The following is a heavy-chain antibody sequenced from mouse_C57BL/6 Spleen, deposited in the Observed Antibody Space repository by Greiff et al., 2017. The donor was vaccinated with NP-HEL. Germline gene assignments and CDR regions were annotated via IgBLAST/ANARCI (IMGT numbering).Heavy chain of an antibody. V-gene: IGHV8-12*01. CDR2: IYWDDDK. Sequence: QVQLQQSGPGILQSSQTLSLTCSFSGFSLSTSGMGVSWIRQPSGKGLEWLAHIYWDDDKRYNPSLKSRLTISKDTSRNQVFLKITSVDTADTATYYCARNSITWYFDVWGTGTTVTVSS. D-gene: IGHD2-4*01. CDR1: GFSLSTSGMG. J-gene: IGHJ1*03. CDR3: ARNSITWYFDV.